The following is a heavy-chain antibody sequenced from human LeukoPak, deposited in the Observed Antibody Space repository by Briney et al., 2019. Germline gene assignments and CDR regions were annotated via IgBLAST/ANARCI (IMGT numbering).Heavy chain of an antibody. J-gene: IGHJ4*02. CDR3: ARVRGYCSSTICYRYYFDY. CDR2: IYHSGST. V-gene: IGHV4-38-2*01. Sequence: SETLSLTCAVSGYSISSGYYWGWIRQPPGKGLEWIGTIYHSGSTYYNPSLKSRVTISVNTSKNQFSLKLTSVTAADTAVYYCARVRGYCSSTICYRYYFDYWGQGTLVTVSS. D-gene: IGHD2-2*01. CDR1: GYSISSGYY.